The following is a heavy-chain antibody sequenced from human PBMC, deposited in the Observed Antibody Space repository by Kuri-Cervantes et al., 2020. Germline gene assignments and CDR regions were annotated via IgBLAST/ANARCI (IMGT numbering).Heavy chain of an antibody. D-gene: IGHD4-17*01. Sequence: GSLRLSCTVSGGSISSGGYYWSWIRQHPGKGLEWIGSIYYSGSTYYNPSLKSRVTISVDTSKNQFSLKLSSVTAADTAVYCCASLGLHTVTYDYWGQGTLVTVSS. V-gene: IGHV4-39*07. CDR1: GGSISSGGYY. CDR3: ASLGLHTVTYDY. J-gene: IGHJ4*02. CDR2: IYYSGST.